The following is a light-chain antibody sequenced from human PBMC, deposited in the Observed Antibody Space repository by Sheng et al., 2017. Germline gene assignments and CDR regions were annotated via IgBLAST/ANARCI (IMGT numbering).Light chain of an antibody. CDR3: QQYNSYSYS. CDR1: QSVSSN. J-gene: IGKJ2*03. V-gene: IGKV3-15*01. CDR2: GGS. Sequence: EVVMTQSPATLSVSPGERATLSCRASQSVSSNVAWYQHKTGQAPRLLIYGGSTRATSIPARFSGTGSGTEFTLTISSLQPEDFATYYCQQYNSYSYSFGQGTKLEIK.